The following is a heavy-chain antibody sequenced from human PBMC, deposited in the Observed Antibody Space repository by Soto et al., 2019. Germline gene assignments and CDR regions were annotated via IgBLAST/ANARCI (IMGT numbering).Heavy chain of an antibody. Sequence: GASVKVSCKASGYTFTNSAIHWVRQAPGQTLEWMGWINVGNGNTKYSQKLQGRVTMTTDTSTSTAYMELRSLRSDDTAVYYCARDDDNWNSRGDDAFDIWGQGTMVTVSS. J-gene: IGHJ3*02. D-gene: IGHD1-1*01. CDR1: GYTFTNSA. CDR2: INVGNGNT. CDR3: ARDDDNWNSRGDDAFDI. V-gene: IGHV1-3*01.